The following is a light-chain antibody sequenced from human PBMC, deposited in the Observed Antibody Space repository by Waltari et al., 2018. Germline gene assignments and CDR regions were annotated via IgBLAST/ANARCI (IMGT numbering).Light chain of an antibody. CDR3: QQYGDSPLYT. Sequence: EYVLTQSPGTLSLSPVERATISCRASQSAASIYLAWYQQKPGQAPRLLIYCASNRATGIPDRFSGSGSGKDFTLTISRLEPEDFAVYYCQQYGDSPLYTFGRGTKLEIK. CDR2: CAS. CDR1: QSAASIY. V-gene: IGKV3-20*01. J-gene: IGKJ2*01.